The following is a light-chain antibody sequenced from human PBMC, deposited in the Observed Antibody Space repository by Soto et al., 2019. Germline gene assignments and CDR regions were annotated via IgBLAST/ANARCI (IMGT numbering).Light chain of an antibody. CDR2: DAS. Sequence: DIQMTQSPSTLSSSVGDRVTITCRARQSISSWLAWYQQKPGKAPKLLIYDASSLESGVPSRFSGSGSGTEFTLTISSLQPDDFATYYCQQYNSYPLTFGQGTKLEIK. CDR3: QQYNSYPLT. J-gene: IGKJ2*01. V-gene: IGKV1-5*01. CDR1: QSISSW.